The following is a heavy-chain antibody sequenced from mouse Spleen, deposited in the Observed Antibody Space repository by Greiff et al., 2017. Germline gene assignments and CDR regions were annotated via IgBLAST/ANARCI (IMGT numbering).Heavy chain of an antibody. Sequence: EVKLVESGPELVKPGASVKISCKASGYSFTDYNMNWVKQSNGKSLEWIGVINPNYGTTSYNQKFKGKATLTVDQSSSTAYMQLNSLTSEDSAVYYCARGYYDGSYVYYFDYWGQGTTLTVSS. J-gene: IGHJ2*01. CDR2: INPNYGTT. D-gene: IGHD1-1*01. V-gene: IGHV1-39*01. CDR3: ARGYYDGSYVYYFDY. CDR1: GYSFTDYN.